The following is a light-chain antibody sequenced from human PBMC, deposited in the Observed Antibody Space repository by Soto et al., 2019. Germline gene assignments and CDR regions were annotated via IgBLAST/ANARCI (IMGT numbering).Light chain of an antibody. J-gene: IGLJ3*02. CDR2: RNN. CDR1: STNIGATYN. Sequence: QSVLTQPPSVSGAPGQRVTISCTGSSTNIGATYNVHWYQQLPGTAPKLLISRNNNRPSGVPDRFSCSRSDASASLAINGLQAEDEADYYCQSYDSSLRGWVFGGGTKLTVL. CDR3: QSYDSSLRGWV. V-gene: IGLV1-40*01.